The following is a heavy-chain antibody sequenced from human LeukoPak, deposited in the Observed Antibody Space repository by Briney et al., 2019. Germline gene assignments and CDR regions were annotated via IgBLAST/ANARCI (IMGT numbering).Heavy chain of an antibody. J-gene: IGHJ4*02. CDR3: ARQIRTTTDYLDH. CDR2: IRSKAYGGTT. CDR1: GFTFSTYW. V-gene: IGHV3-49*04. D-gene: IGHD4-17*01. Sequence: GGSLRLSCAASGFTFSTYWMSWVRQAPGKGLEWVGFIRSKAYGGTTEYAASVKGRFTISRDDSKSIAYLQMNSLKTEDTAVYYCARQIRTTTDYLDHWGQGTLVTVSS.